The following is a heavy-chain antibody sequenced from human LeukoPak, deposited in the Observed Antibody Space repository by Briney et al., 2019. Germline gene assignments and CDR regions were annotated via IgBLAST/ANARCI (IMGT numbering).Heavy chain of an antibody. D-gene: IGHD6-6*01. CDR3: AKDSSSSSGATDC. Sequence: PGRSLRLSCAASGFTFSSYGMHWVRQAPGKGLEWVAVISYDGTNKYYADSAKGRFTISRDNSKNTLYLQMNSLRPEDTAVYYCAKDSSSSSGATDCWGQGTLVTVSS. CDR2: ISYDGTNK. CDR1: GFTFSSYG. J-gene: IGHJ4*02. V-gene: IGHV3-30*18.